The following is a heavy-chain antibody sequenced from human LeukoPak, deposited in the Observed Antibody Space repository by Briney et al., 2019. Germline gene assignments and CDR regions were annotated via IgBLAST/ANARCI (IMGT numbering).Heavy chain of an antibody. V-gene: IGHV4-59*01. D-gene: IGHD2-15*01. CDR1: GGSISSSY. CDR2: ISKGEST. Sequence: PSETVSLTCSVSGGSISSSYWTWIRQPPGKGLECIGYISKGESTNYNPSLKSRVTISVDASKNQVSLNLSSVTAADTAVYYCARDKHNPNCSGGRCYPYFFDSWGQGSLVTVSS. J-gene: IGHJ4*02. CDR3: ARDKHNPNCSGGRCYPYFFDS.